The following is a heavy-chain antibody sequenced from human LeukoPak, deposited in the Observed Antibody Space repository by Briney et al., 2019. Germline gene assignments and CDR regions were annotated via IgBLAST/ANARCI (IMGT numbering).Heavy chain of an antibody. CDR1: GDSISSYY. J-gene: IGHJ4*02. Sequence: SETLSLTCIVSGDSISSYYWSWIRQPPGKGLEWFGYISYSGSINYNPSLKSRVTISVDTSKNQFPLNLTSVTAADTAMYYCARWSLHSSGWYFDYWGQGTLVTVSS. D-gene: IGHD6-19*01. V-gene: IGHV4-59*01. CDR2: ISYSGSI. CDR3: ARWSLHSSGWYFDY.